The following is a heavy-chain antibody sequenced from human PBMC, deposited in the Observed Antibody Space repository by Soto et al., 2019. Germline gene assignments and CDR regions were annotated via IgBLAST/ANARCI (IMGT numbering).Heavy chain of an antibody. CDR3: ARAIFYYDILTGRYFSSSGYYYDYMYV. Sequence: SETLSLTCAVYGGSFSGYYWSWIRQPPGKGLEWIGSIYYSGSTYYNPSLKSRVTISVDTSKNQFSLKLSSVTAADTAVYYCARAIFYYDILTGRYFSSSGYYYDYMYVWGQGTSVTVSS. D-gene: IGHD3-9*01. J-gene: IGHJ6*03. CDR2: IYYSGST. CDR1: GGSFSGYY. V-gene: IGHV4-34*01.